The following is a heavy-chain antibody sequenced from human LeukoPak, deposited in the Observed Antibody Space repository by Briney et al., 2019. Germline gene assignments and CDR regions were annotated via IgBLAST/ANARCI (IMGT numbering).Heavy chain of an antibody. CDR3: SRAATLAGPFDF. J-gene: IGHJ4*01. CDR1: GFIVSSNY. CDR2: IYSGGST. Sequence: GGSLRLSCAASGFIVSSNYMSWVRQAPGKGLEWVSTIYSGGSTYYADSVKGRFTISRDNSQNTLYLQMNSLRAEDTALYYCSRAATLAGPFDFWDQETLVTVSA. D-gene: IGHD6-13*01. V-gene: IGHV3-53*01.